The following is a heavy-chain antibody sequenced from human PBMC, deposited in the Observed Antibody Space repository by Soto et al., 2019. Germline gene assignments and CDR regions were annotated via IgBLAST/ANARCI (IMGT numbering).Heavy chain of an antibody. J-gene: IGHJ5*02. Sequence: QVQLQESGPGLVKPSETLSLTCTVSGGSMSSYYWSWIRQPPGKGLEWIGYIYYSGRTNYNPSLKSRVTISVDTSKKQFSRKLSSVTAADTAVYYCASWGVYCTSTSCFERWFDPWGQGILVTVSS. CDR2: IYYSGRT. V-gene: IGHV4-59*08. CDR3: ASWGVYCTSTSCFERWFDP. CDR1: GGSMSSYY. D-gene: IGHD2-2*01.